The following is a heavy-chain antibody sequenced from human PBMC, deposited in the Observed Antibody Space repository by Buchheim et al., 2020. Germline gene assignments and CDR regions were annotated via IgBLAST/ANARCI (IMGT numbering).Heavy chain of an antibody. CDR1: GDSIGSSSYY. D-gene: IGHD3-10*01. J-gene: IGHJ4*02. CDR2: AYYTGTT. Sequence: QLQLQESGPGLVKPSETLSLICFVSGDSIGSSSYYWGWVRQSPGKGLEWIAIAYYTGTTFYNPSLKSRVTISIETSKSQFSLKMNSVTAADTAVYYCASGTILWFRTIDFWGQGAL. V-gene: IGHV4-39*01. CDR3: ASGTILWFRTIDF.